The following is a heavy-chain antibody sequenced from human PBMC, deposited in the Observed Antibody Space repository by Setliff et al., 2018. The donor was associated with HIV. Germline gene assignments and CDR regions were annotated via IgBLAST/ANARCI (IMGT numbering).Heavy chain of an antibody. V-gene: IGHV3-30*04. D-gene: IGHD3-22*01. CDR1: GFTLSSYA. J-gene: IGHJ4*02. Sequence: PGGSLRLSCTASGFTLSSYAMHWVRQAPGKGLEWVAVISYDGTNKYYADSVKGRFTISRDNSKNTLYLQMNSLRTEDTAVYYCARRYYPDSSGYYFDSWGQGTLVTVSS. CDR2: ISYDGTNK. CDR3: ARRYYPDSSGYYFDS.